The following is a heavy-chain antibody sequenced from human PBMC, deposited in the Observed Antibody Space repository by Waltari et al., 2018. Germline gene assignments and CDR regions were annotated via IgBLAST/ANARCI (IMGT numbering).Heavy chain of an antibody. J-gene: IGHJ4*02. CDR3: ARGRLGFGEFIPKYYFDY. D-gene: IGHD3-10*01. CDR1: GGSFSGYY. Sequence: QVQLQQWGAGLLKPSETLSLTCAVYGGSFSGYYWSWIRQPPGKGLEWIGEINHSGSTNYNPSLKSRVTISVDTSKNQFSLKLSSVTAADTAVYYCARGRLGFGEFIPKYYFDYWGQGTLVTVSS. V-gene: IGHV4-34*01. CDR2: INHSGST.